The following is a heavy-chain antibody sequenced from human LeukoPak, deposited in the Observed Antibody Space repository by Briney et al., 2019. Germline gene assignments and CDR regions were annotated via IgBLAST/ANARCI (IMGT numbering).Heavy chain of an antibody. V-gene: IGHV4-38-2*02. CDR3: ARGQARLAWFDP. J-gene: IGHJ5*02. CDR2: IYHSGTT. D-gene: IGHD6-19*01. Sequence: SETLSLTCTVSGYSISSGYYWGWIRQPPGKGLEWIGTIYHSGTTYYNPSLKSRVTMSVDTSKNQFSLRLRSVTAADTAVYYCARGQARLAWFDPWGQGTLATVSS. CDR1: GYSISSGYY.